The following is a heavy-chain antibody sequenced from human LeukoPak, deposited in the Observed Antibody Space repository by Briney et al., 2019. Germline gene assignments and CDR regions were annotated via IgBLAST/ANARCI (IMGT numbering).Heavy chain of an antibody. CDR2: MNPYSTNT. J-gene: IGHJ4*02. Sequence: ASVKVSCKTSGYTFANYDITWVRQAPGRGLEWMGWMNPYSTNTGYARQFQGRLSMTRDISITTAYMELSSLRSEDTAVYCCARATRGDLLSEFWGQGSLITVSS. CDR1: GYTFANYD. V-gene: IGHV1-8*01. CDR3: ARATRGDLLSEF. D-gene: IGHD2/OR15-2a*01.